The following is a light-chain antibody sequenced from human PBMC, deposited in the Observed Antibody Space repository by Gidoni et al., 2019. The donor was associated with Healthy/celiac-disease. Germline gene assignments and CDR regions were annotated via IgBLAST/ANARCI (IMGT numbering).Light chain of an antibody. CDR1: QSVSSSY. CDR3: QQYGSSPLT. J-gene: IGKJ4*01. V-gene: IGKV3-20*01. Sequence: EIVLTQSPGTLSLSPGERATLPCSASQSVSSSYLAWYQQKPGQAPRLLIYGASSRATGIPDRFSGSGSGTDFTITISRLEPEDFAVYYCQQYGSSPLTFGGGTKVEIK. CDR2: GAS.